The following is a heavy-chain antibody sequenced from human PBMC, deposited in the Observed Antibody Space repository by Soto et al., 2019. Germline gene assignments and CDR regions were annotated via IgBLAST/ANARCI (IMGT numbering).Heavy chain of an antibody. CDR2: IIPIFGTA. V-gene: IGHV1-69*01. J-gene: IGHJ6*02. CDR1: GGTFSSSA. D-gene: IGHD4-17*01. CDR3: AVTVTTHYGIDF. Sequence: QVQLVQSGAEVKKPGSSVKVYCQASGGTFSSSAISWVLQSPGQGLEWMGGIIPIFGTANYAQKFQGRVTITSDESTSTAYMELSSLRSEDTAVYYCAVTVTTHYGIDFWGQGPTVTVSS.